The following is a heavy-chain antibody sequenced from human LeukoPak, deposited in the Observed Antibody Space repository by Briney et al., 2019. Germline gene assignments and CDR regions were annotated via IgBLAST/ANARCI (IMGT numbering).Heavy chain of an antibody. CDR1: VFTFGDYA. V-gene: IGHV3-49*03. CDR3: TREPVGDYYDSSGPDY. D-gene: IGHD3-22*01. CDR2: IRSKAYGGTT. J-gene: IGHJ4*02. Sequence: PGGSLRLSCTASVFTFGDYAMSWFRQAPGKGLEWVGFIRSKAYGGTTEYAPSVKGKFTISRDNSKGFACLQMNSLKPEDKAVYYCTREPVGDYYDSSGPDYWGQGTLVTVSS.